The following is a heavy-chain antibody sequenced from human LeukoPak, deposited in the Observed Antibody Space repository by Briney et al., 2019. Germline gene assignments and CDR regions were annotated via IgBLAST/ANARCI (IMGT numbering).Heavy chain of an antibody. D-gene: IGHD3/OR15-3a*01. Sequence: SETLSLTCAVYGGSFSGYYWSWIRQPPGKGLEWIGEINHSGSTNYNPSLKSRVTISVDTSKNQFSLKLSSVTAADTAVYYCARVDWGTNDYWGQGTLVTVSS. CDR3: ARVDWGTNDY. J-gene: IGHJ4*02. CDR1: GGSFSGYY. CDR2: INHSGST. V-gene: IGHV4-34*01.